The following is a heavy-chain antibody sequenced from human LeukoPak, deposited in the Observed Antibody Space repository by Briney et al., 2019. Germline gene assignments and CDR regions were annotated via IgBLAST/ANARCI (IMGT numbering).Heavy chain of an antibody. CDR2: INPNSGGT. CDR3: AALGAGGSYTYYYYYGMDV. Sequence: GASVKVSCKASGYTFTGYYMHWVRPAPGQGLEWMGWINPNSGGTNYAQKFQGRVTMTRDTSISTAYMELSRLRSDDTAVYYCAALGAGGSYTYYYYYGMDVWGQGTTVTVSS. D-gene: IGHD1-26*01. J-gene: IGHJ6*02. CDR1: GYTFTGYY. V-gene: IGHV1-2*02.